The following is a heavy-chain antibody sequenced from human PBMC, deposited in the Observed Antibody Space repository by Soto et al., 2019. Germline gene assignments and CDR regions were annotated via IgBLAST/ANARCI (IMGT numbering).Heavy chain of an antibody. V-gene: IGHV3-30-3*01. CDR2: ISYDGSNK. Sequence: QVQLVESGGGVVQPGRSLRLSCAASGFTFSSYAMHWVRQAPGKGLEWVAVISYDGSNKYYADSVRGRFTISRDNSKNTLYLQMNSLRAEDTAVYYCARFGIAAAGSFYWGQGTLVTVSS. CDR1: GFTFSSYA. CDR3: ARFGIAAAGSFY. D-gene: IGHD6-13*01. J-gene: IGHJ4*02.